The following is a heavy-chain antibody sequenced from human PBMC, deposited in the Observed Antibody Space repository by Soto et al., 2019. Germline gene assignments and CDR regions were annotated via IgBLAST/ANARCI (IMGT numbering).Heavy chain of an antibody. D-gene: IGHD6-13*01. CDR3: AKDRSSSWRTYYYYYYDMDV. CDR2: ISGSGGST. Sequence: GGSLRLSCAASGFTFSSYAMSWVRQAPGKWLEWVSAISGSGGSTYYADSVKGRFTISRDNSKNTLYLQMNSLRAEDTAVYYCAKDRSSSWRTYYYYYYDMDVWGQGXTVTVYS. J-gene: IGHJ6*02. CDR1: GFTFSSYA. V-gene: IGHV3-23*01.